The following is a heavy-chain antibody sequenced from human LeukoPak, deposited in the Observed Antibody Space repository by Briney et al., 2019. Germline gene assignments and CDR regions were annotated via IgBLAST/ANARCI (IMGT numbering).Heavy chain of an antibody. V-gene: IGHV1-2*02. CDR2: INPNSGAT. J-gene: IGHJ3*02. Sequence: ASVKVSCKAAGYTFTDYYMHWVRQATGQGLEWMGWINPNSGATNYAQKFQGRVTLTRDTSISTAYMELSRLTSDDTAVYYCARDGAFDIWGQGTMVTVSS. CDR3: ARDGAFDI. CDR1: GYTFTDYY.